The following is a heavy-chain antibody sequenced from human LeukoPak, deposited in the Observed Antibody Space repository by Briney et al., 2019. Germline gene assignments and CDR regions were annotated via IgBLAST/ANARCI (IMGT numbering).Heavy chain of an antibody. V-gene: IGHV3-20*04. CDR2: INWNGGST. CDR3: ARDHPFTYCYGSGTNWFDP. CDR1: GFTFSDYY. J-gene: IGHJ5*02. Sequence: GGSLRLSCAASGFTFSDYYMSWIRQAPGKGLEWISGINWNGGSTGYADSVKGRFTISRDNAKNSLYLQMNSLRAEDTALYYCARDHPFTYCYGSGTNWFDPWGQGTLVTVSS. D-gene: IGHD3-10*01.